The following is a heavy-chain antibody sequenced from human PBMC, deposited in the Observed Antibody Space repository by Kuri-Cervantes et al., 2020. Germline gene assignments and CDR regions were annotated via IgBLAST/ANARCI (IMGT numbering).Heavy chain of an antibody. CDR3: AKDRRYYGSGSYWGMDV. J-gene: IGHJ6*02. CDR2: INSDGSST. CDR1: GFTFSSYW. Sequence: GESLKISCAASGFTFSSYWMHWVRQAPGKGLVWVSRINSDGSSTSYADSVKGRFTISRDNAKNTLSLQMNSLRPEDTAVYYCAKDRRYYGSGSYWGMDVWGQGTTVTVSS. V-gene: IGHV3-74*01. D-gene: IGHD3-10*01.